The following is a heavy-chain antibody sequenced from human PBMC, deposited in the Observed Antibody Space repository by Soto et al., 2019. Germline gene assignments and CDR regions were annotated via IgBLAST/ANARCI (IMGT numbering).Heavy chain of an antibody. CDR3: ARTRRNSWAHYFDA. Sequence: XGPTVMNPPLMLTLTCNFCFFSLITGGMCVSWIRQPPGKALEWLALIDWDDDKYYSTSLKTRLTISKDTSKNQVVLTMTNMDPVDTATYYCARTRRNSWAHYFDAWGQGTLVTVSS. J-gene: IGHJ4*02. D-gene: IGHD6-13*01. V-gene: IGHV2-70*01. CDR1: FFSLITGGMC. CDR2: IDWDDDK.